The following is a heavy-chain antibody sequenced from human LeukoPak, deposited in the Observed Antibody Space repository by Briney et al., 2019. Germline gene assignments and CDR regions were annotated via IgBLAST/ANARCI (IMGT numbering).Heavy chain of an antibody. V-gene: IGHV4-30-4*01. CDR2: IYYSGST. Sequence: SQTLSLTCTVSGGSISSGDYYWGWNRQPPGKGLEWIGYIYYSGSTYYNPSLKSRVTISVDTSKNQFSLKLSSVTAADTAVYYCARDLKPYLGYCTTTTCHKYYYMDVWGKGTTVTVSS. CDR1: GGSISSGDYY. D-gene: IGHD2-2*02. CDR3: ARDLKPYLGYCTTTTCHKYYYMDV. J-gene: IGHJ6*03.